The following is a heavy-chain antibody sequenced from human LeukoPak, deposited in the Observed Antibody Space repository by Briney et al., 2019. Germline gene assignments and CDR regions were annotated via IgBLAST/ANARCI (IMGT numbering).Heavy chain of an antibody. CDR1: GGSISSGDYY. CDR2: IYYSRST. D-gene: IGHD2-15*01. CDR3: ARDVRGYCSGGSCYHYFYYYMDV. V-gene: IGHV4-30-4*08. Sequence: SQTLSLTCTVSGGSISSGDYYWIWIRQPPGKGLEWNGHIYYSRSTNYNPALKRRVTISVDASKNQYCLKLSSVTAADTAVYYCARDVRGYCSGGSCYHYFYYYMDVWGKGTTVTVSS. J-gene: IGHJ6*03.